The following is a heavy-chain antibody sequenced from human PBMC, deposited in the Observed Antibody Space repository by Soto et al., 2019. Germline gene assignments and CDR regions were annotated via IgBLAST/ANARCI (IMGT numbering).Heavy chain of an antibody. Sequence: ASVNVSCNASAYTFTSYCISWVRQAPGQGLEWMGWISAYNGNTNYAQKLQGRVTMTTDTSTSTAYMELRSLRSDDTAVYYCASAAFRDSVGVLRFLEWLHWLEPWGQGTLVSVTS. D-gene: IGHD3-3*01. CDR3: ASAAFRDSVGVLRFLEWLHWLEP. CDR1: AYTFTSYC. CDR2: ISAYNGNT. J-gene: IGHJ5*02. V-gene: IGHV1-18*01.